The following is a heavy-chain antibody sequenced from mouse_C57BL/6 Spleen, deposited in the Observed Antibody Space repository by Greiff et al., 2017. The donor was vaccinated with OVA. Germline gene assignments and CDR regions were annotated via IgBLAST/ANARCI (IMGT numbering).Heavy chain of an antibody. J-gene: IGHJ1*03. D-gene: IGHD1-1*01. CDR1: GFTFSSYA. CDR2: ISDGGSYT. V-gene: IGHV5-4*03. CDR3: ASLSYGSSYRWYFDV. Sequence: DVKLVESGGGLVKPGGSLKLSCAASGFTFSSYAMSWVRQTPEKRLEWVATISDGGSYTYYPDNVKGRFTISRDNAKNNLYLQMSHLKSEDTAMYYCASLSYGSSYRWYFDVWGTGTTVTVSS.